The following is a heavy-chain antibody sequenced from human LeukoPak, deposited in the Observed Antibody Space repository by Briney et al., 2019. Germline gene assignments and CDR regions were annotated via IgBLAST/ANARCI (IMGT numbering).Heavy chain of an antibody. Sequence: PGGSLRLSCAASGFTFDDYAMHWVRQAPGKGLEWVSGISWNSGGIGYADSVKGRFTISRDNAKNSLYLQMNSLRAEDMALYYCAKGRGLVLDWYFDLWGRGTLVTVSS. V-gene: IGHV3-9*03. CDR1: GFTFDDYA. D-gene: IGHD6-19*01. CDR2: ISWNSGGI. J-gene: IGHJ2*01. CDR3: AKGRGLVLDWYFDL.